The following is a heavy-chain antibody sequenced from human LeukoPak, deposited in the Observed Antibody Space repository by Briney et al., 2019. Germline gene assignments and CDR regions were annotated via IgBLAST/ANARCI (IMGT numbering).Heavy chain of an antibody. CDR2: IYYSGST. V-gene: IGHV4-59*08. CDR3: ARHAAGIASAFDI. D-gene: IGHD6-13*01. CDR1: GGSISSSY. Sequence: SETLSLTCTVSGGSISSSYWSWIRQPPGKALEWIGYIYYSGSTNYNPSLKSRITILVDTSKNQFSLKLNSVTAADTAVYYCARHAAGIASAFDIWGQGTMVTVSS. J-gene: IGHJ3*02.